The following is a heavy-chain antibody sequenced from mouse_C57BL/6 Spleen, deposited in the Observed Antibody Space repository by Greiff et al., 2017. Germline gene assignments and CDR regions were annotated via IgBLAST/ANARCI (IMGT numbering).Heavy chain of an antibody. J-gene: IGHJ4*01. Sequence: EVQLQQSGPELVKPGASVKIPCKASGYTFTDYNMDWVKQSHGKSLEWIGDINPNNGGTIYNQKFKGKATLTVDKSSSTAYMELRSLTSEDTAVYYCARFEGIYYAMDYWGQGTSVTVSS. CDR2: INPNNGGT. CDR3: ARFEGIYYAMDY. CDR1: GYTFTDYN. V-gene: IGHV1-18*01.